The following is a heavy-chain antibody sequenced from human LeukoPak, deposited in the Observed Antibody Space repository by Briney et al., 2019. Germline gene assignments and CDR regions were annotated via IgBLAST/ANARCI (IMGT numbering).Heavy chain of an antibody. V-gene: IGHV1-18*01. Sequence: ASVKVSCKASGYTFTSYGISWVRQAPGQGLEWMGWISAYNGNTNYAQKLQGRVTMTTDTSTSTAYMEPRSLRSDDTAVYYCARWENARYYFDYWGQGTLVTVSS. D-gene: IGHD1-26*01. CDR2: ISAYNGNT. J-gene: IGHJ4*02. CDR1: GYTFTSYG. CDR3: ARWENARYYFDY.